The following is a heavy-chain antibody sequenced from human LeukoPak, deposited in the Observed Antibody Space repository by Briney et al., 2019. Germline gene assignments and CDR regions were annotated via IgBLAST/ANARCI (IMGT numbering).Heavy chain of an antibody. V-gene: IGHV3-23*01. Sequence: GGSLRLSCAASGFTFSSYAMSWVRQAPGKGLEWVSAISGSGDSTYYADSVKGRFTISRDNSKNMLYLQMNSLRAEDTAVYYCAKGWDSSGWYENHYFDYWGQGTLVTVSS. D-gene: IGHD6-19*01. CDR2: ISGSGDST. CDR1: GFTFSSYA. CDR3: AKGWDSSGWYENHYFDY. J-gene: IGHJ4*02.